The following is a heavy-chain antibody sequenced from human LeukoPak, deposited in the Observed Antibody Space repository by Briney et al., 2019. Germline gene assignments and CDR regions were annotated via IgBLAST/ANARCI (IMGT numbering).Heavy chain of an antibody. J-gene: IGHJ3*02. D-gene: IGHD3-22*01. CDR1: GFTFSGSA. V-gene: IGHV3-73*01. Sequence: GGSLRPSCAASGFTFSGSAMHWVRQASGKGLEWVGRIRSKANSYATAYAASVKGRFTISRDDSKNTAYLQMNSLKTEDTAVYYCTRQRPDYDSSRSPRQSAFDIWRQGTMVTVSS. CDR2: IRSKANSYAT. CDR3: TRQRPDYDSSRSPRQSAFDI.